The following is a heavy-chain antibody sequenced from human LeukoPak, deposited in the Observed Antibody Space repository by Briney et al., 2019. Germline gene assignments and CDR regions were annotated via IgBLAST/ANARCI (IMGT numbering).Heavy chain of an antibody. D-gene: IGHD6-19*01. Sequence: SETLSLTCTVSGGSISSCYWSWIRQSPGKGLEWIGYIYYSGSTNYNPSLKSRVTISVDTSKNQFSLKLSSVTAADTAVYYCARDPVAGIRAYNWFDPWGRGTLVTVSS. CDR2: IYYSGST. CDR1: GGSISSCY. J-gene: IGHJ5*02. V-gene: IGHV4-59*01. CDR3: ARDPVAGIRAYNWFDP.